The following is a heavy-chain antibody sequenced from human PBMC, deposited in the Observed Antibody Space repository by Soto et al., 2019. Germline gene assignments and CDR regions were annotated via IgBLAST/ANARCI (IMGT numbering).Heavy chain of an antibody. CDR2: ISAYNGNT. Sequence: QGHLVQSGAEVKKPGASVKVSCTASGYTFTNFGISWVRQAPGQGLEWMGWISAYNGNTNYAQKFQGRVTMTADTSTSTAYMELRSLRSDVTAVYYGARGGTPIDYWGQGTLVTVSS. D-gene: IGHD3-16*01. CDR1: GYTFTNFG. CDR3: ARGGTPIDY. J-gene: IGHJ4*02. V-gene: IGHV1-18*01.